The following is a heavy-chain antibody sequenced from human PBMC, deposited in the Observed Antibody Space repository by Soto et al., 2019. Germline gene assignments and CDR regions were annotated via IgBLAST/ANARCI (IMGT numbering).Heavy chain of an antibody. J-gene: IGHJ3*02. CDR2: ISAYNGNT. D-gene: IGHD3-22*01. CDR1: GYTFTSYG. Sequence: ASVKVSCKASGYTFTSYGISWVRQAPGQGLEWMGWISAYNGNTNYAQKLQGRVTMTTDTSTSTAYMELRSLRSDDTAVYYCARDGAYYYDSSGYSDAFDIWGQGTMVTVSS. V-gene: IGHV1-18*01. CDR3: ARDGAYYYDSSGYSDAFDI.